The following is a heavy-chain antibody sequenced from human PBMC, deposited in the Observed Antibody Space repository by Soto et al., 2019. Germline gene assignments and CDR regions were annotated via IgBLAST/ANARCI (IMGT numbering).Heavy chain of an antibody. CDR3: ARDSVRDCPDGACYQGYYYLAMDV. CDR2: TSASNGNT. J-gene: IGHJ6*02. Sequence: GSSVKVSCKASGYTFTSYGFSWVRQAPGQGLEWMGWTSASNGNTNYAQKLQGRVTMTTDTSTGTAYMELRSLRSDDTATYYCARDSVRDCPDGACYQGYYYLAMDVWG. D-gene: IGHD2-8*01. CDR1: GYTFTSYG. V-gene: IGHV1-18*01.